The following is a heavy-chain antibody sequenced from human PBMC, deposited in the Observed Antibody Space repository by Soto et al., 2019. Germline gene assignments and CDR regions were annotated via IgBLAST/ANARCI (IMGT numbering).Heavy chain of an antibody. D-gene: IGHD6-19*01. CDR1: GFTFSSYW. Sequence: GGSLRLSCAASGFTFSSYWMHWVRQAPGKGLVWVSRINSDGSSTSYADSVKGRFTISRDNAKNTLYLQMNSLRAEDTAVYYGARGYSSGWFQVGAFDIWGQGTMVTVSS. V-gene: IGHV3-74*01. J-gene: IGHJ3*02. CDR3: ARGYSSGWFQVGAFDI. CDR2: INSDGSST.